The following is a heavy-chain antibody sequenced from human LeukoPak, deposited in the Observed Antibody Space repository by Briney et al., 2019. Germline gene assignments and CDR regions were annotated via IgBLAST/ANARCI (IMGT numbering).Heavy chain of an antibody. CDR1: GYTFTSYG. CDR2: ISAYNGNT. CDR3: ARDRPILSGSYSDNDFDY. Sequence: ASVKVSCKASGYTFTSYGISWVRQAPGQGLEWMGWISAYNGNTNYAQKLQGRVTMTTDTSTSTAYMELRSLRSDDTAVYYCARDRPILSGSYSDNDFDYWGQGTLVTVSS. V-gene: IGHV1-18*01. D-gene: IGHD1-26*01. J-gene: IGHJ4*02.